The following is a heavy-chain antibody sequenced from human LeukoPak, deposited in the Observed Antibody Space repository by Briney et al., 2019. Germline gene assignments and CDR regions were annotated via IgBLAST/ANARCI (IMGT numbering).Heavy chain of an antibody. D-gene: IGHD2-21*02. CDR3: ARLSDLVVVTAILQYGMDV. Sequence: ASVKASCKASGYTFTSYGISWVRQAPGQGLEWMGWISAYNGNTNYAQKLQGRVTMTTDTSTSTAYMELRSLRSDDTAVYYCARLSDLVVVTAILQYGMDVWGQGTTVTVSS. J-gene: IGHJ6*02. V-gene: IGHV1-18*01. CDR2: ISAYNGNT. CDR1: GYTFTSYG.